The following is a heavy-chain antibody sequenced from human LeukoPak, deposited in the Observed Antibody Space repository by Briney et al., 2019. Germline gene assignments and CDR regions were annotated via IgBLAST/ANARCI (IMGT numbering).Heavy chain of an antibody. CDR1: GYSFTSYW. Sequence: GESLKISCKGSGYSFTSYWIGWVRQMPGKGLEWVGIIYPADSDTTYSPSFQGQVTISADKSINTAYLQWSSLKASDTAMYYCARSTGSGSYRGAFDPWGQGTLVTVSS. CDR3: ARSTGSGSYRGAFDP. CDR2: IYPADSDT. J-gene: IGHJ5*02. V-gene: IGHV5-51*01. D-gene: IGHD3-10*01.